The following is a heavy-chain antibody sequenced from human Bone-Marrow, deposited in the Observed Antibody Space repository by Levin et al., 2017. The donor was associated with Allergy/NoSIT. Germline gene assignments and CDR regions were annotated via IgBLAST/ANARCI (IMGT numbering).Heavy chain of an antibody. CDR2: ISYDGSNK. CDR1: GFTFSSYG. V-gene: IGHV3-30*18. D-gene: IGHD3-22*01. Sequence: HAGGSLRLSCAASGFTFSSYGMHWVRQAPGKGLEWVAVISYDGSNKYYADSVKGRFTISRDNSKNTLYLQMNSLRAEDTAVYYCAKGDHYYDSSGYYPPFDYWGQGTLVTVSS. CDR3: AKGDHYYDSSGYYPPFDY. J-gene: IGHJ4*02.